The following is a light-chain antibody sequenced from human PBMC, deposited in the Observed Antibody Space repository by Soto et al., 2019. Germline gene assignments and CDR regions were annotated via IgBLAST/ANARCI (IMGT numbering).Light chain of an antibody. CDR3: AAWDDSLDGVV. J-gene: IGLJ2*01. Sequence: QSVLTQPPSASGTPGQRVTISCSGSSSNIGSNTVNWYQQLPGTAPKLLIHSNHQRPSGVPDRFSGSKSGTSASLAISGLQSEDEVDYYCAAWDDSLDGVVFGGGPKLTVL. V-gene: IGLV1-44*01. CDR1: SSNIGSNT. CDR2: SNH.